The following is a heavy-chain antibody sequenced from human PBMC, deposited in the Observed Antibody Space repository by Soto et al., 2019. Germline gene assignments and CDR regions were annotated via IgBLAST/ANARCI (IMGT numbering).Heavy chain of an antibody. CDR3: AAGGGLPRYY. CDR1: VGSISSGGYS. Sequence: QRQLQESGSGLVKPSQTLSLTCAVSVGSISSGGYSWSWIRQPPGKGLEWIGYIYHSGSTYYNPSLKSRVTISVDRSKNQFSLKLSSVTAADTAVYYCAAGGGLPRYYWGQGTLVTVSS. J-gene: IGHJ4*02. V-gene: IGHV4-30-2*01. D-gene: IGHD5-12*01. CDR2: IYHSGST.